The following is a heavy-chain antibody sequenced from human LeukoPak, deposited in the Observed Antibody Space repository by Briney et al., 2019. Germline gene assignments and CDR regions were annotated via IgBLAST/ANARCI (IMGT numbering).Heavy chain of an antibody. J-gene: IGHJ4*02. CDR3: AKTHRYCSGGTCYLFDC. CDR2: ISGSGGST. CDR1: GFTFSSYA. V-gene: IGHV3-23*01. Sequence: GGSLRLSCAASGFTFSSYAMSWVRQAPGKGLEWVSAISGSGGSTYYADSVKGRFTISRDNSENTLYLQMNSLRAEDTAVYYCAKTHRYCSGGTCYLFDCWGQGTLVTVSS. D-gene: IGHD2-15*01.